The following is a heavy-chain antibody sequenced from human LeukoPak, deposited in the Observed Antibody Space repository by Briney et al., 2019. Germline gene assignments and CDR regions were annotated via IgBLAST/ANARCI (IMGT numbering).Heavy chain of an antibody. CDR1: GFTFSSYS. CDR3: ARESIAAAGDAFDI. Sequence: LGGSLRLSCAASGFTFSSYSMNWVRQAPGKGLEWVSSISSSSSYIYYADSVKGRFTISRDNAKNSLYLQMNSLRAEDTAVYYYARESIAAAGDAFDIWGQGTMVTVSS. CDR2: ISSSSSYI. J-gene: IGHJ3*02. D-gene: IGHD6-13*01. V-gene: IGHV3-21*01.